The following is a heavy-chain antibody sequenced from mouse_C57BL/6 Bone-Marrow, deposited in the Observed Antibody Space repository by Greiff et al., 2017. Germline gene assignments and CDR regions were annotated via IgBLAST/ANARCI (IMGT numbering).Heavy chain of an antibody. CDR3: AAGEGCGRFAY. V-gene: IGHV1-53*01. CDR1: GYTFTSYW. J-gene: IGHJ3*01. D-gene: IGHD4-1*01. Sequence: QVQLKQPGTELVKPGASVKLSCKASGYTFTSYWMHWVKQRPGQGLEWIGNINPSNGGTNYHEQFKSKATLTVDKSTSTAYMQLSSLTSEDAAVYYCAAGEGCGRFAYWGQGTLVTVSA. CDR2: INPSNGGT.